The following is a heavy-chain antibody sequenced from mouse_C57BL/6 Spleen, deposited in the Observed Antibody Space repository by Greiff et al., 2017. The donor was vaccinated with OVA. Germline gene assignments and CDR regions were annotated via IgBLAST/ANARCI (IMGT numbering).Heavy chain of an antibody. V-gene: IGHV1-64*01. D-gene: IGHD2-4*01. CDR1: GYTFTSYW. J-gene: IGHJ4*01. CDR3: ARDHYDYDEAYAMDY. Sequence: QVQLQQPGAELVKPGASVKLSCKASGYTFTSYWMHWVKQRPGQGLEWIGMIHPTSGSTNYNEKFKSKATLTVDKSSSTAYMQLSSLTSEDSAVYYCARDHYDYDEAYAMDYWGQGTSVTVSS. CDR2: IHPTSGST.